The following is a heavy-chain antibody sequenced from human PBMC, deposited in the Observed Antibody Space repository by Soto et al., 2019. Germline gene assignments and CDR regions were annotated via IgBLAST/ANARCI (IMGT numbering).Heavy chain of an antibody. CDR1: GFTFSSHT. CDR3: ARGYDVVRVPVAIRVGYFDH. CDR2: ISATGSDI. Sequence: EVDLVESGGGLAKPGGALRLSCTDSGFTFSSHTMNWVRQAPGKGLEWVSSISATGSDIYYGDSVMGRFTISRDNAKNSLYLQLNNLRVEDTAVYYCARGYDVVRVPVAIRVGYFDHWAREPWSPSPQ. V-gene: IGHV3-21*01. J-gene: IGHJ4*02. D-gene: IGHD3-16*01.